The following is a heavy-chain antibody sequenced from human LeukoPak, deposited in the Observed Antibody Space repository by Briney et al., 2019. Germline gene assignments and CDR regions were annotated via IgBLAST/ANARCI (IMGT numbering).Heavy chain of an antibody. V-gene: IGHV3-21*01. CDR3: ARDERRYCSSTSCRLVDY. J-gene: IGHJ4*02. CDR1: GFTFSSYS. CDR2: ITSGSSYI. D-gene: IGHD2-2*01. Sequence: GGSLRLSCAASGFTFSSYSMNWVRQAPGKGLEWVSSITSGSSYIYYADSVKGRFTISRDNAKNSLYLQMNSLRAEDTAVYYCARDERRYCSSTSCRLVDYWGQGTLVTVSS.